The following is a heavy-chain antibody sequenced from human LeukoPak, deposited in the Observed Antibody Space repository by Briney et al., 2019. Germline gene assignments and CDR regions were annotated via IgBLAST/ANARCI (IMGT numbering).Heavy chain of an antibody. CDR3: ARGDLYDGGGRNWFDP. CDR2: IYHNGTH. CDR1: VGSISSGNS. J-gene: IGHJ5*02. V-gene: IGHV4-4*02. D-gene: IGHD3-16*01. Sequence: PSGTLSLTCAVSVGSISSGNSWTWVRQSPGKGLEWIGEIYHNGTHNYNPSLKSRVNISADTFKNHFSLKLTSVTAADTAVYYCARGDLYDGGGRNWFDPWGQGTLVTVSS.